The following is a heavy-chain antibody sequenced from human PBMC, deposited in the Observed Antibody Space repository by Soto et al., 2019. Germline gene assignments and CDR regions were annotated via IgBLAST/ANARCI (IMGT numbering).Heavy chain of an antibody. CDR2: INPSGGST. Sequence: QVQLVQSGAEVKKPGASVKVSCKASGYTFTSYYMHWVRQAPGQGLEWMGIINPSGGSTSYAQKFQGRGTMTRDTSTSTVYMELSSLRSEDTAVYYCARTKYYYDSSGYYYSGYYFDYWGQGTLVTVSS. D-gene: IGHD3-22*01. CDR3: ARTKYYYDSSGYYYSGYYFDY. V-gene: IGHV1-46*01. J-gene: IGHJ4*02. CDR1: GYTFTSYY.